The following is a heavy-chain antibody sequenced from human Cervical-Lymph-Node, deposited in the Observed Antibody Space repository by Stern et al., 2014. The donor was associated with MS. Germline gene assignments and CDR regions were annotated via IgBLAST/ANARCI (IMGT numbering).Heavy chain of an antibody. J-gene: IGHJ3*02. CDR1: GFTFSSYA. V-gene: IGHV3-23*04. D-gene: IGHD6-19*01. CDR3: ARDWKYGSVKPDAFDI. Sequence: EVQLVESGGGLVQSGGSLRLSCAASGFTFSSYAMSWVRQAPGKGLAWVSHISLSAGSLNAGITYYADSVKGRFTISRDNSKNTLYLQMNSLTAEDTAIYYCARDWKYGSVKPDAFDIWGQGTMVTVSS. CDR2: ISLSAGSLNAGIT.